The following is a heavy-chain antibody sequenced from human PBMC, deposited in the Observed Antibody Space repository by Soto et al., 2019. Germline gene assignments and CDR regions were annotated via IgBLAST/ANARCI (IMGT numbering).Heavy chain of an antibody. V-gene: IGHV3-30-3*01. Sequence: QVQLVESGGGVVQPGRSLRLSCAASGFTFSTYTMHWVRQAPGKGLEWMAVISYDGTNEYYADSVKGRFTISIDNSKNILYLQMKSLRPEDTALYYCARDEKWSHGFDYWGQGTLVTVSS. D-gene: IGHD1-26*01. CDR2: ISYDGTNE. J-gene: IGHJ4*02. CDR1: GFTFSTYT. CDR3: ARDEKWSHGFDY.